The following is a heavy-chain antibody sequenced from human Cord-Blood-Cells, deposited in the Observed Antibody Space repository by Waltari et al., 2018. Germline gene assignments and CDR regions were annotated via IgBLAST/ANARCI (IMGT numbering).Heavy chain of an antibody. CDR3: ATDTSNTSPLYGY. CDR2: FDPEDGET. J-gene: IGHJ4*02. Sequence: TELSMHWVRQAPGKGLEWMGGFDPEDGETIYAQKFQGRVTMTEDTSTDTAYMELSSLKSEDTAVYYCATDTSNTSPLYGYWCQGTLVTVSS. CDR1: TELS. D-gene: IGHD2-2*02. V-gene: IGHV1-24*01.